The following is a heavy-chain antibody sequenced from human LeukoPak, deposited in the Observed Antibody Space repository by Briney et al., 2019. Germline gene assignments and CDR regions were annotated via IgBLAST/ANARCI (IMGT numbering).Heavy chain of an antibody. J-gene: IGHJ4*02. CDR2: TRNKANSYTT. V-gene: IGHV3-72*01. Sequence: GGSLRLSCAASGFTFSKYAMSWVRQAPGKGLEWVGRTRNKANSYTTEYAASVKGRFTISRDDSKNSLYLQMNSLKTEDTAVYYCARVFYDSSGHYLDYWGQGTLVTVSS. CDR3: ARVFYDSSGHYLDY. D-gene: IGHD3-22*01. CDR1: GFTFSKYA.